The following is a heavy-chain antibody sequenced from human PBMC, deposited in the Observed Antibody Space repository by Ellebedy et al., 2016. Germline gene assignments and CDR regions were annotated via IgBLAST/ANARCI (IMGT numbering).Heavy chain of an antibody. V-gene: IGHV3-23*01. D-gene: IGHD1-26*01. CDR2: ISGGDGST. J-gene: IGHJ4*02. CDR3: TRFVGFDY. Sequence: GGSLRLSCAASGFSFSTHAMSWVRQAPGKGLEWVSLISGGDGSTDYADSVKGRFTISRDISKDTLYLQMNNLRAEDTAVYYCTRFVGFDYWGQGTLVTVSS. CDR1: GFSFSTHA.